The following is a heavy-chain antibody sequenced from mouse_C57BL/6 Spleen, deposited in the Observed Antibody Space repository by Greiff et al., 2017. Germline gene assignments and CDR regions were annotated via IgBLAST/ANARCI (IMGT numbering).Heavy chain of an antibody. CDR2: FDPETGGT. J-gene: IGHJ3*01. V-gene: IGHV1-15*01. CDR1: GYTFTDYE. D-gene: IGHD1-2*01. CDR3: TRLAYGLRTWFAY. Sequence: QVQLKESGAELVRPGASVTLSCKASGYTFTDYEMHWVKQTPVHGLEWIGAFDPETGGTAYNQKFKGKAILTADKSSSTAYMELRSLTSEDSAVYYCTRLAYGLRTWFAYWGQGTLVTVSA.